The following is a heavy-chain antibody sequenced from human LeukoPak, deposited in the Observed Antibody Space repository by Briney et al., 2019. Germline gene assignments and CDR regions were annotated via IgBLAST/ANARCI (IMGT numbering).Heavy chain of an antibody. D-gene: IGHD5-12*01. CDR1: GGSISSYY. CDR3: ASRSGYEEVDY. J-gene: IGHJ4*02. Sequence: PSETLSLTCTVSGGSISSYYWSWIRQPPGKGLEWIGYIYTSGSTNYNPSLKSRVTISVDRSKNQFSLKLSSVTAADTAVYYCASRSGYEEVDYWGQGTLVTVSS. CDR2: IYTSGST. V-gene: IGHV4-4*09.